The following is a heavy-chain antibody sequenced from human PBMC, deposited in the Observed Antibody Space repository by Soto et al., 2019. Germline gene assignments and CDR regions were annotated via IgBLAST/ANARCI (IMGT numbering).Heavy chain of an antibody. V-gene: IGHV3-23*01. J-gene: IGHJ4*02. D-gene: IGHD7-27*01. CDR1: GFIFSSYA. CDR3: ANSPGRARWG. Sequence: EVQLLESGGGLVQPGGSLRLSCPASGFIFSSYAMSWVRQAPGKGLEWVASISGNGGSTYYADSVKGRFTVSRDNSKSTLYLQMASLRDEDTAVYFCANSPGRARWGWGQGTLVTVSS. CDR2: ISGNGGST.